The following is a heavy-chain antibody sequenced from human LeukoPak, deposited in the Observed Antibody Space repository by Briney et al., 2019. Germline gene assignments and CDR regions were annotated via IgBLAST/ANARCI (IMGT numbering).Heavy chain of an antibody. CDR1: GGSFSGYY. D-gene: IGHD5-12*01. V-gene: IGHV4-34*01. CDR3: ARDDSGYDSGWFDP. J-gene: IGHJ5*02. Sequence: PSETLSLTCAVYGGSFSGYYWSWIRQPPGKGLEWIGEINHSGSTNYNPSLKSRVTISVDTSKNQFSLKLSSVTAADTAVYYCARDDSGYDSGWFDPWGQGTLVTVSS. CDR2: INHSGST.